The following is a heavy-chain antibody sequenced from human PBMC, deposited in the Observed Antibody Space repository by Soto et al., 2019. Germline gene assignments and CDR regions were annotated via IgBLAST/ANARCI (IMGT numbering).Heavy chain of an antibody. CDR1: GYTFTGYY. V-gene: IGHV1-2*02. CDR2: INPNSGGK. Sequence: GASVKVSCKASGYTFTGYYMHWVRPAPGQGLEWMGWINPNSGGKNYAQKFQGSVTMTRDTSISTAYMELSRLRSDDTAVYYCAHSRYQLLGRGYYYYGMDVWGQGTTVTVSS. D-gene: IGHD2-2*01. J-gene: IGHJ6*02. CDR3: AHSRYQLLGRGYYYYGMDV.